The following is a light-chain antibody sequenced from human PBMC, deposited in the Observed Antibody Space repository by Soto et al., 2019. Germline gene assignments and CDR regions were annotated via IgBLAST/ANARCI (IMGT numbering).Light chain of an antibody. V-gene: IGKV1-5*01. Sequence: DIQMTQSPSTLSASVGDRVVITCRASQSITTWLAWYQQKPGKAPKLLIYDASSLESGVPSRFSGSGSGTKFTLTISSLQPDDFATYYCQQYNDYWTFGQGTKVDIK. J-gene: IGKJ1*01. CDR1: QSITTW. CDR2: DAS. CDR3: QQYNDYWT.